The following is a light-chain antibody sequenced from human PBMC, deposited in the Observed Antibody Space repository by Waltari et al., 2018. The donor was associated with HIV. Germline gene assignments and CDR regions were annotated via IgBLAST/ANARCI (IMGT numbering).Light chain of an antibody. V-gene: IGLV2-11*01. CDR2: DVT. CDR3: CSYAGRYTYV. CDR1: SSDVGGSTY. J-gene: IGLJ1*01. Sequence: QSALTQPRSVSGSPGQSVTISCTGTSSDVGGSTYVSWYQHHPGKAPKFMIYDVTKRPAGVPDRFSGSKSGNTASLTISGLQAEDEADYYCCSYAGRYTYVFGTGTKVTVL.